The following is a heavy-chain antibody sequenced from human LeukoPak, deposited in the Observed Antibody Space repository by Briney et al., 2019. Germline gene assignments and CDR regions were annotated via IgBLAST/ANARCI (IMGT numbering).Heavy chain of an antibody. J-gene: IGHJ3*02. CDR2: MNPNSGNT. CDR3: ASVYMWNHGLDAFDI. V-gene: IGHV1-8*03. CDR1: GYTFTSYD. D-gene: IGHD1-14*01. Sequence: ASVKVSCKASGYTFTSYDINWVRQATGQGLEWMGWMNPNSGNTGYAQKFQGRVTITRNTSISTAYMELSSLRSEDTAVYYCASVYMWNHGLDAFDIWGQGTMVTVSS.